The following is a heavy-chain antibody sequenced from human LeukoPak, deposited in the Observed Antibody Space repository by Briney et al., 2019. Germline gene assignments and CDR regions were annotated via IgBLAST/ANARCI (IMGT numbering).Heavy chain of an antibody. D-gene: IGHD6-6*01. CDR2: ISWNSGSI. CDR1: GFTFDDYA. J-gene: IGHJ4*02. CDR3: ARAQLVFDY. Sequence: GGSLRLSCAASGFTFDDYAMHWVRQAPGKGLEWVSGISWNSGSIGYADSVKGRFTISRDNAKNSLYLQMNSLRAEDTAVYYCARAQLVFDYWGQGTLVTVSS. V-gene: IGHV3-9*01.